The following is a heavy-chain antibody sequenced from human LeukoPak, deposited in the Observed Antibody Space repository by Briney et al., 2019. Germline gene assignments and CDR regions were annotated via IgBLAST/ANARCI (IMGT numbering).Heavy chain of an antibody. Sequence: SVKVSCKASGGTFSSYAISWVRQAPGQGLEWMGGIIPIFGTANYAQKFQGRVTITADESTSTAYMELSSLRSEDTAVYYCARTVVVPAAIFERPGYFDYWGQGTLVTVSA. J-gene: IGHJ4*02. CDR3: ARTVVVPAAIFERPGYFDY. V-gene: IGHV1-69*01. D-gene: IGHD2-2*01. CDR2: IIPIFGTA. CDR1: GGTFSSYA.